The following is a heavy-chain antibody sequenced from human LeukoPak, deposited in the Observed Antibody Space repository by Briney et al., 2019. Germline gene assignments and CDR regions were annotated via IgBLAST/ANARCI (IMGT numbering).Heavy chain of an antibody. CDR1: GGSISSSSYY. V-gene: IGHV4-30-2*01. CDR2: IYHSGST. J-gene: IGHJ4*02. CDR3: ASSYGGNVIDY. Sequence: SETLSLTCTVSGGSISSSSYYWGWIRQPPGKGLEWIGYIYHSGSTYYNPSLKSRVTISVDRSKNQFSLKLSSVTAADTAVYYCASSYGGNVIDYWGQGTLVTVSS. D-gene: IGHD4-17*01.